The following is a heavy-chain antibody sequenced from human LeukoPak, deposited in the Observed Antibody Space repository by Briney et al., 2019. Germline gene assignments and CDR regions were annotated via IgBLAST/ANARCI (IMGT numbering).Heavy chain of an antibody. CDR2: IYWEDDK. J-gene: IGHJ6*02. CDR3: GRLDYYYVMDV. V-gene: IGHV2-5*02. CDR1: GLSLSTSGVG. Sequence: SGPALVKPTQTLTLTCTFSGLSLSTSGVGVGWIRQPPGKALEWLALIYWEDDKRYSPSLKSRLTITKDTSKNQVVLTMANMDPVDTATYFCGRLDYYYVMDVWGQGTTVTVSS.